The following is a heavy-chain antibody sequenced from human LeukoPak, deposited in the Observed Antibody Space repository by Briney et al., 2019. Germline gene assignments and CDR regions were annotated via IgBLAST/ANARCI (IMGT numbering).Heavy chain of an antibody. D-gene: IGHD5-18*01. Sequence: PGGSLRLSCAASGFTFSSYWMHWVRQVPGKGLVWVSHIKSDGSSTSYADSVKGRFTISRDNAKNTLCLQMNSLRAEDTAVYYCARDRGYGFDYWGQGTLVTVSS. V-gene: IGHV3-74*01. J-gene: IGHJ4*02. CDR1: GFTFSSYW. CDR2: IKSDGSST. CDR3: ARDRGYGFDY.